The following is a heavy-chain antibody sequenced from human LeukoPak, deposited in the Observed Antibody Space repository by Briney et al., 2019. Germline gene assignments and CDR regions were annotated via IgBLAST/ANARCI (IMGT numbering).Heavy chain of an antibody. J-gene: IGHJ4*02. Sequence: GGSLRLSCAASGFTFSNYGMSWVRQAPGKGLEWVSAISGSGDSTYYADSVKGRFTIPRDNSKNTLYLQTNSLRAEDTAVYYCSKGGDDIVVVVATSFDYWGQGTLVTVSS. CDR3: SKGGDDIVVVVATSFDY. V-gene: IGHV3-23*01. CDR2: ISGSGDST. D-gene: IGHD2-15*01. CDR1: GFTFSNYG.